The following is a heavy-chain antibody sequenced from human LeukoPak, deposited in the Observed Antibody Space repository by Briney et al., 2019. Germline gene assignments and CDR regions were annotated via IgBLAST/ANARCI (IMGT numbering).Heavy chain of an antibody. J-gene: IGHJ4*02. CDR1: GFTVSSNY. Sequence: GGSLRLSCSASGFTVSSNYMSWVRQAPGKGLEWVSVIYSGGSTYYADSVKGRFTISRDNAKSSLYLQMNSLRVEDTAVYYCARDRPESGYDNDYWGQGTLVTVSS. D-gene: IGHD5-12*01. CDR3: ARDRPESGYDNDY. CDR2: IYSGGST. V-gene: IGHV3-53*01.